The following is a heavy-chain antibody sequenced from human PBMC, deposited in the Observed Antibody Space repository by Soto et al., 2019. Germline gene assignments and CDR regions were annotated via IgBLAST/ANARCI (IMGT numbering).Heavy chain of an antibody. D-gene: IGHD6-13*01. Sequence: EVQLLEAGGGLVQPGGSLRLSCAASGFTVNTHALSWVRQAPGKGLEWDSSISSSGGATYYADSVKGRFPSSSDNSKNTLYLQMNRLRAEDTAVDSCAKSSLQYPLDFWGQGTLVTVSS. CDR1: GFTVNTHA. CDR3: AKSSLQYPLDF. CDR2: ISSSGGAT. J-gene: IGHJ4*02. V-gene: IGHV3-23*01.